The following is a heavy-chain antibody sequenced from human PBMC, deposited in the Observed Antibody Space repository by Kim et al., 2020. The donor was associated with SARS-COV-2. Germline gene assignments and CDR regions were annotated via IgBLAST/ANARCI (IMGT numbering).Heavy chain of an antibody. Sequence: SFQGQVTISADKSISTAYLQWSSLKASDTAMYYCARSKWEPTGGDAFDIWGQGTMVTVSS. J-gene: IGHJ3*02. V-gene: IGHV5-51*01. D-gene: IGHD1-26*01. CDR3: ARSKWEPTGGDAFDI.